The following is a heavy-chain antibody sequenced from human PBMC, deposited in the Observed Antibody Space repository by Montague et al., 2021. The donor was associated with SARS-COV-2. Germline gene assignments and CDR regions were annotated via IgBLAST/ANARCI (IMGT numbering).Heavy chain of an antibody. Sequence: SETLSLTCTVSGVSVSNRYSHWSWIRQSPGKGLEWIGHIDYGGSPNYSPSLHSRVTISLDTSKNQLSLRLNSATAVDTAVYYCATYWQGGSGGGYWGQGTLVTVSS. CDR1: GVSVSNRYSH. CDR2: IDYGGSP. D-gene: IGHD3-10*01. V-gene: IGHV4-61*01. J-gene: IGHJ4*02. CDR3: ATYWQGGSGGGY.